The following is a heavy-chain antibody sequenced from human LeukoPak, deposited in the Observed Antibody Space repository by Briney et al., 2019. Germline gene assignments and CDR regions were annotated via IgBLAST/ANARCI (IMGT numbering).Heavy chain of an antibody. CDR3: ARVDSSSWYDY. Sequence: SETLSLTCAVYGGSFSGYYWSWIRQPPGKGLEWIGEINRGGSTNYNPSLKSRVTISVDTSKNQFSLKLSSVTAADTAVYYCARVDSSSWYDYWGQGTLVTVSS. CDR1: GGSFSGYY. D-gene: IGHD6-13*01. V-gene: IGHV4-34*01. CDR2: INRGGST. J-gene: IGHJ4*02.